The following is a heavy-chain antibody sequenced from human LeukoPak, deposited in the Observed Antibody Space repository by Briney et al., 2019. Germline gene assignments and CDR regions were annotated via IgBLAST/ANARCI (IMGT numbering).Heavy chain of an antibody. V-gene: IGHV4-30-4*01. CDR2: IYYSGRT. J-gene: IGHJ2*01. CDR3: ARDYYGSGSLRYFDL. D-gene: IGHD3-10*01. CDR1: GGSVSSGDYF. Sequence: SQTLSLTCTVSGGSVSSGDYFWSWIRQPPGKGLEWIGYIYYSGRTYYNPSLKRRITISVDTSKKQFSLKLSSVTAADTAVYYCARDYYGSGSLRYFDLWGRGTVLSLSS.